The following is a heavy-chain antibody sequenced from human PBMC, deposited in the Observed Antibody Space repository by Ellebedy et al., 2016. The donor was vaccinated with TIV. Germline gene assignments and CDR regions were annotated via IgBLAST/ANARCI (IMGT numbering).Heavy chain of an antibody. CDR1: GGSISSYY. D-gene: IGHD3-9*01. Sequence: SETLSLTXTVSGGSISSYYWSWIRRPAGKGLEWIGRIYTSGSTNYNPSLKSRVTMSVDTSKNQFSLKLSSVTAADTAVYYCARDRKIRYRGERYYYYGMDVWGQGTTVTVSS. V-gene: IGHV4-4*07. CDR3: ARDRKIRYRGERYYYYGMDV. CDR2: IYTSGST. J-gene: IGHJ6*02.